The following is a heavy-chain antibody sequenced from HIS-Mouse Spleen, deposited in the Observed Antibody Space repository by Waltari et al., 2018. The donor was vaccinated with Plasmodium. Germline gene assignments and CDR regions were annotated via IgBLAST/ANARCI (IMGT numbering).Heavy chain of an antibody. V-gene: IGHV3-53*01. J-gene: IGHJ3*02. CDR2: IDSGGST. Sequence: EVQLVESGGCLIQPGGSLRLSCAASGFTVSSNYMSWVLQAPGQGLWWVSGIDSGGSTYSADSVKGRFIISRDNSKNTLYLQMNSLRAEDTAVYYCARGMKSSSSAFDIWGQGTMVSVSS. D-gene: IGHD6-6*01. CDR1: GFTVSSNY. CDR3: ARGMKSSSSAFDI.